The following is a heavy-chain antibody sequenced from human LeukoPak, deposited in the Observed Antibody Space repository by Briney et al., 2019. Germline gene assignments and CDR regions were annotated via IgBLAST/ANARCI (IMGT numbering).Heavy chain of an antibody. J-gene: IGHJ4*02. CDR3: ARLPAAAREPVDY. Sequence: ASVKVSCKASGYTFTGYYMHWVRQAPGQGLEWMGWINPNSGGTNYAQKFQGRATMTRDTSISTAYMELSRLRSDDTAVYYCARLPAAAREPVDYWGQGTLVTVSS. V-gene: IGHV1-2*02. CDR1: GYTFTGYY. D-gene: IGHD2-2*01. CDR2: INPNSGGT.